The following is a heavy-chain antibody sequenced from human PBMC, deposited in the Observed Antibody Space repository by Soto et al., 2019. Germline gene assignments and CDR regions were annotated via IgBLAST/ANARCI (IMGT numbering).Heavy chain of an antibody. Sequence: SSETLSLTCAVYGGSFSGYYWSWIRQPPGKGLEWIGRIKSKTDGGTADYAAPVKGRATISRDDSKNTVYLQMNSLKTEDTAVYYCTTGIYYDILTGYHNVAYWGQGALVTVSS. V-gene: IGHV3-15*01. D-gene: IGHD3-9*01. CDR3: TTGIYYDILTGYHNVAY. J-gene: IGHJ4*02. CDR1: GGSFSGYY. CDR2: IKSKTDGGTA.